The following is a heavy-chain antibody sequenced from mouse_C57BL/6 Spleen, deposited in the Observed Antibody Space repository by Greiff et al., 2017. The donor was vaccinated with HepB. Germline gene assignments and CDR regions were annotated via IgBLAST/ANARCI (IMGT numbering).Heavy chain of an antibody. V-gene: IGHV1-42*01. Sequence: EVQLQQSGPELVKPGASVKISCKASGYSFTGYYMNWVKQSPEKSLEWIGEINPSTGGTTYNQKFKAKATLTVDKSSSTAYMQLKSLTSEDSAVYYCARSRGSSVYFDYWGQGTTLAVSS. J-gene: IGHJ2*01. CDR2: INPSTGGT. D-gene: IGHD1-3*01. CDR1: GYSFTGYY. CDR3: ARSRGSSVYFDY.